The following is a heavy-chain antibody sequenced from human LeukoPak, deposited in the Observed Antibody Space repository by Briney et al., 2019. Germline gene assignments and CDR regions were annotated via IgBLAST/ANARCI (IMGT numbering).Heavy chain of an antibody. J-gene: IGHJ4*02. Sequence: PGGSLRLSCAASGFTFSAYSMTWIRQAPGKGLEWLSYISSGSEDTLYADSVKGRFTISRDNAKNSLYLQMNSLTAEDTAVYYCVGPPCLPGGYCSSNSWGQGTLVTVDS. CDR2: ISSGSEDT. V-gene: IGHV3-11*03. CDR3: VGPPCLPGGYCSSNS. D-gene: IGHD2-15*01. CDR1: GFTFSAYS.